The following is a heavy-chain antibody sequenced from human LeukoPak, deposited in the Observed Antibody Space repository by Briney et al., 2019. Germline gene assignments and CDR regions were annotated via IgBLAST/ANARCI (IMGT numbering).Heavy chain of an antibody. D-gene: IGHD1-26*01. J-gene: IGHJ6*02. CDR1: GFTFSSYA. CDR2: IRGSGGST. CDR3: AKDSGIVGATSSWYYYYGMDV. V-gene: IGHV3-23*01. Sequence: PGGSLRLSCAASGFTFSSYAMSWVRQAPGKGLEWVSAIRGSGGSTYYADSVKGRFTISRDNSKNTLYLQMNSLRAEDTAVYYCAKDSGIVGATSSWYYYYGMDVWGQGTTVTVSS.